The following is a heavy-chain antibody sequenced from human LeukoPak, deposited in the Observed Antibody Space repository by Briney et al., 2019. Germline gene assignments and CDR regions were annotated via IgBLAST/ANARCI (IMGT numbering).Heavy chain of an antibody. J-gene: IGHJ4*02. V-gene: IGHV4-59*12. D-gene: IGHD3-22*01. CDR2: IYYSGST. Sequence: SETLSLTCTVSGGSFSSYYWSWIRQPPGKGLEWIGYIYYSGSTNYNPSLKSRVTISINTSKNQFSLNLTSVTAADTAVYYCASRDYYDSSGYYRFDYWGQGTLVTVSS. CDR1: GGSFSSYY. CDR3: ASRDYYDSSGYYRFDY.